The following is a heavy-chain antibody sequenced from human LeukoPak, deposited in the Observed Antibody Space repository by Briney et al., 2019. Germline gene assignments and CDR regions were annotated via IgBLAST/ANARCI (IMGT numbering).Heavy chain of an antibody. V-gene: IGHV1-2*02. CDR1: GYTFTSYA. CDR3: ARIDYYYDSSD. CDR2: INPNSGGT. J-gene: IGHJ4*02. D-gene: IGHD3-22*01. Sequence: ASVKVSCKASGYTFTSYAMHWVRQAPGQGLEWMGWINPNSGGTNYAQKFQGRVTMTRDTSISTAYMELSRLRSDDTAVYYCARIDYYYDSSDWGQGTLVTVSS.